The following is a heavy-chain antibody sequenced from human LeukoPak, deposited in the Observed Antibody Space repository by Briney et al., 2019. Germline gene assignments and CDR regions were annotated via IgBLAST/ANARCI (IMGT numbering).Heavy chain of an antibody. D-gene: IGHD3-10*01. CDR3: VRDGAVVTSGSYPWRYFQY. CDR1: GFTFGSYS. V-gene: IGHV3-48*04. Sequence: GGSLRLPCTGSGFTFGSYSMNWVRHAPGKGLEWVSYIGHTGSVTDYADSVKGRFTVSRDNAKNSLYLQMNTLRAEDTAVYYCVRDGAVVTSGSYPWRYFQYWGLGTLVTVSS. J-gene: IGHJ1*01. CDR2: IGHTGSVT.